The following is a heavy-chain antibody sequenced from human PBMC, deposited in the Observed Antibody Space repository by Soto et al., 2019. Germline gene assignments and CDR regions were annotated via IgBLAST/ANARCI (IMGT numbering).Heavy chain of an antibody. D-gene: IGHD3-10*01. V-gene: IGHV4-39*01. Sequence: SETLSLTCTVSGGSISSSSYYWGWIRQPPGKGLEWIGSIYYSGSTYYNPSLKSRVTISVDTSKNQFSLKLSSVTAADTAVYYCARYGGDYYYYFYMDVWGKAPTVPVSS. CDR1: GGSISSSSYY. J-gene: IGHJ6*03. CDR3: ARYGGDYYYYFYMDV. CDR2: IYYSGST.